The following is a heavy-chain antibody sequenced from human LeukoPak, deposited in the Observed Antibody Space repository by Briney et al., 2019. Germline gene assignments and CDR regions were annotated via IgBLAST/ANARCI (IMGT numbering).Heavy chain of an antibody. V-gene: IGHV4-59*12. CDR2: ILYSGNT. CDR3: ARGYSTSWTYYFDY. CDR1: TGAITGYY. Sequence: SETLSLTCTVSTGAITGYYWGWIRQPPGKGLEWIGHILYSGNTNYNPSLKSRVTISVDTSKNRFSLKLSSVTAADTAVYYCARGYSTSWTYYFDYWGQGALVTVSS. J-gene: IGHJ4*02. D-gene: IGHD2-2*01.